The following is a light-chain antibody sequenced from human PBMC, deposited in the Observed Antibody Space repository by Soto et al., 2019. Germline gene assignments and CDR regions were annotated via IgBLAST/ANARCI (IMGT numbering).Light chain of an antibody. CDR2: GTS. CDR1: QSVSSSY. J-gene: IGKJ2*01. V-gene: IGKV3-20*01. Sequence: EIVLTHSPGTLSLSPGERATLSLRASQSVSSSYLAWYQQKPGQAPRLLIHGTSNRATGIPDRFSGSRSGTDFTLTISRLEPEDFAVYYCHQYGSSPYTFGQGTKVDIK. CDR3: HQYGSSPYT.